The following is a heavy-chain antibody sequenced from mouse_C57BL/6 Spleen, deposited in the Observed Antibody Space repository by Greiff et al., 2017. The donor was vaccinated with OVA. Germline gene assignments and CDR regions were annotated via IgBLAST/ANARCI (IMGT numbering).Heavy chain of an antibody. J-gene: IGHJ2*01. CDR2: IDPSDSYT. CDR1: GYTFTSYW. CDR3: ARGLGRSPFDY. V-gene: IGHV1-69*01. D-gene: IGHD4-1*01. Sequence: QVQLQQSGAELVMPGASVKLSCKASGYTFTSYWMHWVKQRPGQGLEWIGEIDPSDSYTNYNQKFKGKSTLTVDKSSSTAYMQLSSLTSEDSAVYYCARGLGRSPFDYWGQGTTLTVSS.